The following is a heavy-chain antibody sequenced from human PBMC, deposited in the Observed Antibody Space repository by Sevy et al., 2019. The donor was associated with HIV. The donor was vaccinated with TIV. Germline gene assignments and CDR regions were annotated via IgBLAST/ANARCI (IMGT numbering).Heavy chain of an antibody. CDR2: INSDGSST. V-gene: IGHV3-74*01. CDR3: ARLGALSSAYYYYYGMDV. J-gene: IGHJ6*02. CDR1: GFTFSSYW. D-gene: IGHD3-10*01. Sequence: WGSLRLSCAASGFTFSSYWMHWVRQAPGKGLVWVSRINSDGSSTSYADSVKGRFTISRDNAKNTLYLQMNSLRAEDTAVYYCARLGALSSAYYYYYGMDVWGQGTTVTV.